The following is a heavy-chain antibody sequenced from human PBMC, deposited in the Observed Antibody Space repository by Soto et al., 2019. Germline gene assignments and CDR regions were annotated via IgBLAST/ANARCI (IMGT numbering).Heavy chain of an antibody. Sequence: QVQLQESGPGLVKPSQTLSLTCTVSGGSISSGGDYWNWIRQHPGKGLEWIGFIYYGGTTDYNPSLMSRVTMSVDTSKNQFSLKLSSVTAADTAVYYCARGGSGNYWYFDYWGQGTLVTVSS. CDR1: GGSISSGGDY. CDR3: ARGGSGNYWYFDY. J-gene: IGHJ4*02. V-gene: IGHV4-31*03. D-gene: IGHD3-10*01. CDR2: IYYGGTT.